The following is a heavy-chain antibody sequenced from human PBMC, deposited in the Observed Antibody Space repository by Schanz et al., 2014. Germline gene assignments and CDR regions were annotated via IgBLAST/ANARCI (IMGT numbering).Heavy chain of an antibody. D-gene: IGHD3-10*01. CDR2: IIPILGIA. V-gene: IGHV1-69*02. CDR1: GGTFSSYT. CDR3: ARAKRFGDMDV. Sequence: QVQLVQSEAEVKKPGSSVKVSCKASGGTFSSYTISWVRQAPGQGLEWMGRIIPILGIANYAQNFQGRVTITADKSTSTAYMELTSLRSDDTAVYYCARAKRFGDMDVWGQGTLVTVSS. J-gene: IGHJ4*02.